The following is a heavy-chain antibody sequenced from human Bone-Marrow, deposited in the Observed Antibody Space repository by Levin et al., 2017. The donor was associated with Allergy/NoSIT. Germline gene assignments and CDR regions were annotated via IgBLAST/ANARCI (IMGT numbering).Heavy chain of an antibody. J-gene: IGHJ4*02. V-gene: IGHV3-9*01. D-gene: IGHD1-1*01. CDR1: GFTFDNYA. CDR2: ITWHSGIK. CDR3: VKEGPTCGAECYFFDN. Sequence: SLKISCAASGFTFDNYAMHWVRQTPGKGLEWVSSITWHSGIKAYADSVKGRFIISRDNAKNSLYLQMNNLRPEDTALYYCVKEGPTCGAECYFFDNWGQGTLVTVSS.